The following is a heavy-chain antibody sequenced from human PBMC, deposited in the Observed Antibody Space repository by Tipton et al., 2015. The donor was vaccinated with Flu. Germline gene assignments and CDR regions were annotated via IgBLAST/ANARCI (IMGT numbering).Heavy chain of an antibody. D-gene: IGHD3-10*01. Sequence: TLSLTCTASGGSISSGSYYWSWIRQPAGKGLEWIGRIYTSGSTNYNPSLKSRVTISVDTSKNQFSLKLSSVTAADTAVYYCAGTGYWGRGTLVTASS. V-gene: IGHV4-61*02. J-gene: IGHJ4*02. CDR1: GGSISSGSYY. CDR2: IYTSGST. CDR3: AGTGY.